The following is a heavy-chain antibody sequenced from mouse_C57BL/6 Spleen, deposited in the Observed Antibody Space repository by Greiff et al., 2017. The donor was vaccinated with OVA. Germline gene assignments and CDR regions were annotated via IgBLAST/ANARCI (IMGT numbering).Heavy chain of an antibody. CDR2: ISSGGSYT. Sequence: DVKLVESGGDLVKPGGSLKLSCAASGFTFSSYGMSWVRQTPDKRLEWVATISSGGSYTYYPDSVKGRFTISRDNAKNTLYLQMSSLKSEDTAMYYCARRGYGSTNYFDYWGQGTTLTVSS. J-gene: IGHJ2*01. CDR1: GFTFSSYG. D-gene: IGHD1-1*01. V-gene: IGHV5-6*02. CDR3: ARRGYGSTNYFDY.